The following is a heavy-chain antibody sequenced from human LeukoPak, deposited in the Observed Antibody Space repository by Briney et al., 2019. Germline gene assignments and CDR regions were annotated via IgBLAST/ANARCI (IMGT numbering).Heavy chain of an antibody. CDR1: GILVSSNY. Sequence: GGSLRLSCVASGILVSSNYMSWVRQAPGKGLEWVSTVSDSSDVHYSDSVKGRFTISRDNARNSLYLQMNSLRDEDTAVYYCARDGLHTAHFDYWGQGTLVTVSS. D-gene: IGHD5-18*01. CDR3: ARDGLHTAHFDY. V-gene: IGHV3-69-1*01. J-gene: IGHJ4*02. CDR2: VSDSSDV.